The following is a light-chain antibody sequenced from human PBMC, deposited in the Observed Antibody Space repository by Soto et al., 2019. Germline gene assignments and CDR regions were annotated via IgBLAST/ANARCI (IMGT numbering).Light chain of an antibody. CDR3: LQYVISPLT. Sequence: EIVLTQSPGTLSLSPGERATLSCRASQSVSSSYLAWYQQKPGQAPRLLIYGASSRATGIPDRFSGSGSGTDFTLSISRLEPEDFAVYSCLQYVISPLTFGGGTKVEIK. CDR1: QSVSSSY. CDR2: GAS. V-gene: IGKV3-20*01. J-gene: IGKJ4*01.